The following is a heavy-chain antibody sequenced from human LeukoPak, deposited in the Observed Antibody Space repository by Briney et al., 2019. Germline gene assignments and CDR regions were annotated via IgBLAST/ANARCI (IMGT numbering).Heavy chain of an antibody. D-gene: IGHD6-19*01. V-gene: IGHV1-18*01. CDR1: GYTFTSYG. CDR3: ARDVRWLKENNWFDP. Sequence: GASVKVSCKASGYTFTSYGISWVRQAPGQGLEWMGWISAYNGNTNYAQKLQGRVTMTTDTSTSTAYMELRSPRSDDTAVYYCARDVRWLKENNWFDPWGQGTLVTVSS. J-gene: IGHJ5*02. CDR2: ISAYNGNT.